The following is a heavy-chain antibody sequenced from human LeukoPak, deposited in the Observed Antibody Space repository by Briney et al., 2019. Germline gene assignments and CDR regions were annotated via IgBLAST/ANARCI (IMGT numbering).Heavy chain of an antibody. CDR1: GYTFTNYG. V-gene: IGHV1-18*01. Sequence: ASVKVSCKASGYTFTNYGLNWGRQVPGHGPEWMGWISAYNGNTNYAQKLQGRVTMTTDTYTSTTYMELRSLRSDDTAVYYCASSDGKYFQHWGQGTLVTVSS. D-gene: IGHD1-1*01. J-gene: IGHJ1*01. CDR2: ISAYNGNT. CDR3: ASSDGKYFQH.